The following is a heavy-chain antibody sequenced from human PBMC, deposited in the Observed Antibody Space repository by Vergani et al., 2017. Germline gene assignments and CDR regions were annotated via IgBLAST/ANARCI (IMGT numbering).Heavy chain of an antibody. CDR1: GYTFTGYY. D-gene: IGHD1-26*01. V-gene: IGHV1-2*02. CDR2: INPNSGST. Sequence: QVQLVQSGAEVKKPGASVKVSCKASGYTFTGYYMHWVRQAPGQGLEWMGWINPNSGSTNYAQKFQGRVTMTRDTSSSTAYMELRRLRSDDTAVYYCARMERELLSGKAFDIWGQGTMVTVSS. CDR3: ARMERELLSGKAFDI. J-gene: IGHJ3*02.